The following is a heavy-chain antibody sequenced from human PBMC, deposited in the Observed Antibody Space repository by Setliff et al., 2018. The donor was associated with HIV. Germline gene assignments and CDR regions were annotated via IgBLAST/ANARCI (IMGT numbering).Heavy chain of an antibody. V-gene: IGHV4-4*07. CDR2: VSSRGDT. CDR1: DSGTYY. J-gene: IGHJ4*02. Sequence: SGTLSLTCTVSDSGTYYWSWIRQPAGKGLAWIGRVSSRGDTNYNPSLKSRVTMSVDTSKNQFSLKLTSVTASDTAVYYCSRAAAGNTGPFDLRGQGSPFTVSS. CDR3: SRAAAGNTGPFDL. D-gene: IGHD4-17*01.